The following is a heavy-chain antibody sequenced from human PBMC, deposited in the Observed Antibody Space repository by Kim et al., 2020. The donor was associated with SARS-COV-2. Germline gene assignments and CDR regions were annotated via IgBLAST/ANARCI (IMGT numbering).Heavy chain of an antibody. J-gene: IGHJ3*01. D-gene: IGHD3-22*01. CDR2: NT. Sequence: NTRYSKNFQGRVAITRDTSASTAYMELNRLRSEDTAVYYCAREGHEGGYLTWGQGTMVIVSS. CDR3: AREGHEGGYLT. V-gene: IGHV1-3*01.